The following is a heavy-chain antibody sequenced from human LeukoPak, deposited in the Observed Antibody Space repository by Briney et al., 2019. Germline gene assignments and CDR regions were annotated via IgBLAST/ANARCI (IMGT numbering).Heavy chain of an antibody. CDR2: ISWNSGSI. CDR3: AKDAGGYYYYYMGV. V-gene: IGHV3-9*01. J-gene: IGHJ6*03. D-gene: IGHD1-26*01. Sequence: GGSLRLSCAASGFTFDDYAMHWVRQAPGKGLEWVSGISWNSGSIGYADSVKGRFTISRDNAKNSLYLQMNSLRPEDTALYYRAKDAGGYYYYYMGVWGRGATVTISS. CDR1: GFTFDDYA.